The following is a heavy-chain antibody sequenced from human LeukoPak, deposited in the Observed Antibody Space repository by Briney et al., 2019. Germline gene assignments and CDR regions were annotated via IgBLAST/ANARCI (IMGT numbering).Heavy chain of an antibody. J-gene: IGHJ4*02. D-gene: IGHD3/OR15-3a*01. CDR2: ISNNGGYT. Sequence: GGSLRLSCAASGFTFSSSAMSWVRQAPGKGLEWVSAISNNGGYTYYADSVQGRFTISRDNSKNTLFLQMNSLRAEDTAMYYCTRDWQYDYWGQGTLVTVSS. CDR1: GFTFSSSA. V-gene: IGHV3-23*01. CDR3: TRDWQYDY.